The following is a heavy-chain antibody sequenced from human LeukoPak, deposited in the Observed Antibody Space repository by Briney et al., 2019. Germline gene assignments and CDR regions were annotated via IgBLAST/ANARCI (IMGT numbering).Heavy chain of an antibody. CDR1: GFTFSSYS. D-gene: IGHD6-13*01. CDR2: ISSSSSYI. V-gene: IGHV3-21*01. CDR3: ARGTWQQLVPLFDY. Sequence: GGSLRLSCAASGFTFSSYSMNWVRQAPGKGLEWVSSISSSSSYIYYADSVKGRFTISRDNAKSSLYLQMNSLRAEDTAVYYCARGTWQQLVPLFDYWGQGTLVTVSS. J-gene: IGHJ4*02.